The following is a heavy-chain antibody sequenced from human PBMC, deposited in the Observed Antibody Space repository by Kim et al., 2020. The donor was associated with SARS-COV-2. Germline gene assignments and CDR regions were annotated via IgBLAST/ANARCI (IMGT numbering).Heavy chain of an antibody. CDR3: VRDLWSRLGGLTYYYYG. Sequence: GGSLRLSCVVSGYNFSSRAMHWVRQAPGKGLEWVAGFPHSGSHINYADSVKGRFTISRDNSKNTLYLQMSSLRAEDTALYHCVRDLWSRLGGLTYYYYG. D-gene: IGHD3-16*01. V-gene: IGHV3-30-3*01. CDR2: FPHSGSHI. CDR1: GYNFSSRA. J-gene: IGHJ6*01.